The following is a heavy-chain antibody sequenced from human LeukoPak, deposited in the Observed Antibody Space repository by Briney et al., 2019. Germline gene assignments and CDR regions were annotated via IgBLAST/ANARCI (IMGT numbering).Heavy chain of an antibody. J-gene: IGHJ4*02. V-gene: IGHV1-2*02. D-gene: IGHD3-22*01. CDR2: INPNSGGT. Sequence: ASVKVSCKASGYTFTGYYMHWVRQAPGQGLEWMGWINPNSGGTNYAQKFQGRVTMTRDTSVSTAYMELSRLRSDDTAVYYCARGPYDSSGYYLGFDYWGQGTLVTVSS. CDR3: ARGPYDSSGYYLGFDY. CDR1: GYTFTGYY.